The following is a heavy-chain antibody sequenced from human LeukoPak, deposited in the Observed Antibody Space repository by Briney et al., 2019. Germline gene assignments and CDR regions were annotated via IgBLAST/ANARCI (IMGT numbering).Heavy chain of an antibody. CDR1: GFTFSSYE. CDR2: ISSSGFTI. CDR3: ARSSTGAFDI. J-gene: IGHJ3*02. V-gene: IGHV3-48*03. D-gene: IGHD3-10*01. Sequence: PGGSLRLSCATSGFTFSSYEMNWVRQAPGKGLEWVSYISSSGFTIYYADSVKGRFTISRDNARNSLFLQMNSLRAEDTAMYYCARSSTGAFDIRGQGTMVTVSS.